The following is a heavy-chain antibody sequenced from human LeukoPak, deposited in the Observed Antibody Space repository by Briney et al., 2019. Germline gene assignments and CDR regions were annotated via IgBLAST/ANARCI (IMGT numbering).Heavy chain of an antibody. CDR1: GGSISNSY. D-gene: IGHD1-26*01. CDR3: ARGDASGRPGIGFDF. V-gene: IGHV4-59*01. Sequence: SGTLSLTCSVSGGSISNSYWSWIRQPPGKGLEWIGFFHDSESTNYNTSPKSRVSISLDTSKNQVSLWLSSVTAADTAVYYCARGDASGRPGIGFDFWGQGTLVTVSS. J-gene: IGHJ4*02. CDR2: FHDSEST.